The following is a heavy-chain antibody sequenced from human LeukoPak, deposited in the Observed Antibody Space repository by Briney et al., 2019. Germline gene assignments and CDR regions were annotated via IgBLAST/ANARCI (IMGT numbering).Heavy chain of an antibody. D-gene: IGHD6-19*01. CDR2: ISFDGSNK. CDR3: ARDILAVAGTGYSDS. Sequence: PGGSLRLSCAASGFTFSSYAMPWVRQAPGKGLEWVAVISFDGSNKYYADSVKGRFTISRDNSKNTLYLQMNSLRAEDTAVYYCARDILAVAGTGYSDSWGQGTLVTVSS. J-gene: IGHJ4*02. V-gene: IGHV3-30-3*01. CDR1: GFTFSSYA.